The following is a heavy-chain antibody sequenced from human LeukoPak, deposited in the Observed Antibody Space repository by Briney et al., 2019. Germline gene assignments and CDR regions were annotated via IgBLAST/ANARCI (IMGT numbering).Heavy chain of an antibody. CDR1: GFTFSSYA. Sequence: PGGSLRLSCAASGFTFSSYAISWVRQAPGKGLEWVSSISGGGDSTYYADSVKGRFTISRDNSKNTLYLQMNSLRAEDTAIYYCAKGDGSSLAYYYGMDVWGQGTTVTVSS. CDR2: ISGGGDST. D-gene: IGHD1-26*01. J-gene: IGHJ6*02. CDR3: AKGDGSSLAYYYGMDV. V-gene: IGHV3-23*01.